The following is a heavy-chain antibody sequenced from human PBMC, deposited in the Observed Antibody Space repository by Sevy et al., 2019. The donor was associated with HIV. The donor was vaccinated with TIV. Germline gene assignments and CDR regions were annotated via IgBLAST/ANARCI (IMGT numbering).Heavy chain of an antibody. CDR3: ARGGCSSTSCYSDDYYYYYGMDV. CDR1: GGSISSYY. D-gene: IGHD2-2*01. CDR2: IYYSGST. V-gene: IGHV4-59*01. J-gene: IGHJ6*02. Sequence: TLSLTCTVSGGSISSYYWSWIRQPPGKGLEWIGYIYYSGSTNYNPSLKSRVTISVDTSKNQFSLKLSSVTAADTAVYYCARGGCSSTSCYSDDYYYYYGMDVWGQGTTVTVSS.